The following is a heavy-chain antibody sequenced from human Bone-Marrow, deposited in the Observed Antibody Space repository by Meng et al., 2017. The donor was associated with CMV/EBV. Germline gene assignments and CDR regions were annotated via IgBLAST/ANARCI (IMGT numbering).Heavy chain of an antibody. Sequence: GESLKISCAASGFTFSSYSMNWVRQAPGKGLEWVSSISSSSSYIYYADSVKGRFTISRDNAKNSLYLQMNSLRAEDTAVYYCARVFMGAENYWGQGTLVTFAS. CDR2: ISSSSSYI. J-gene: IGHJ4*02. CDR1: GFTFSSYS. CDR3: ARVFMGAENY. D-gene: IGHD3-16*01. V-gene: IGHV3-21*01.